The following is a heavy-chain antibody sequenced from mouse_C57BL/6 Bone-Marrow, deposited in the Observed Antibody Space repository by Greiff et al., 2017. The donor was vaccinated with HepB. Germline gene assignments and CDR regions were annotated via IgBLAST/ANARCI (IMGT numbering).Heavy chain of an antibody. CDR2: INPNNGGT. J-gene: IGHJ4*01. D-gene: IGHD1-3*01. CDR3: ARRLKDYYAMDY. V-gene: IGHV1-26*01. Sequence: VQLQQSGPELVKPGASVKISCKASGYTFTDYYMNWVKQSHGKSLEWIGDINPNNGGTSYNQKFKGKATLTVDKSSSTAYMELRSLTSEDSAVYYCARRLKDYYAMDYWGQGTSVTVSS. CDR1: GYTFTDYY.